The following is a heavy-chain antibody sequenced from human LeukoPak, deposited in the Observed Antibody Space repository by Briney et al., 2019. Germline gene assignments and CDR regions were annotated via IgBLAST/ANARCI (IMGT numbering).Heavy chain of an antibody. V-gene: IGHV3-30*02. D-gene: IGHD5-24*01. CDR2: IRHDGSHK. CDR3: ALMRDGYTH. CDR1: RFIFRHYG. Sequence: GGTLRLSCTASRFIFRHYGMHGVREAPAKGLEWVAFIRHDGSHKSYADSVKGRFTISRDNSKNTLSLQMNSLRADDTAVYYCALMRDGYTHWGQGLLVTVSS. J-gene: IGHJ4*02.